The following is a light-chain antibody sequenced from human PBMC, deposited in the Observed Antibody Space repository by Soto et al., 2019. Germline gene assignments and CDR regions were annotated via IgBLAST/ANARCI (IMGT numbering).Light chain of an antibody. V-gene: IGKV1-33*01. CDR3: QQFDSVPCT. CDR2: DAS. Sequence: IQMTQSPSSLSASVGDRVTITYQASQDITNYLIWYQQKPGKAPKLLIYDASSLGTGVSSRFSGSGSGTHFTLTISSLQPEDIATYYCQQFDSVPCTFGQGTKLEMK. J-gene: IGKJ2*02. CDR1: QDITNY.